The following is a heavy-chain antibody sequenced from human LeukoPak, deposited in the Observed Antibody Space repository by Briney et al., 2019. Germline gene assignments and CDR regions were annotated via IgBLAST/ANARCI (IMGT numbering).Heavy chain of an antibody. CDR1: GGSISSSSYY. D-gene: IGHD4-17*01. CDR2: IYYSGST. V-gene: IGHV4-39*07. J-gene: IGHJ6*03. Sequence: SETLSLTCTVSGGSISSSSYYWGWIRQPPGKGLEWIGSIYYSGSTYYNPSLKSRVTISVDTSKNQFSLKLSSVTAADTAVYYCARTHGDPYYYYMDVWGKGTTVTVSS. CDR3: ARTHGDPYYYYMDV.